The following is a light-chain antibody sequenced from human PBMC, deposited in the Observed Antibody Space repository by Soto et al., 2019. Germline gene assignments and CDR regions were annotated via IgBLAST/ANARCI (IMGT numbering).Light chain of an antibody. J-gene: IGKJ2*01. CDR2: DAS. CDR1: QSISTW. V-gene: IGKV1-5*01. CDR3: QQYNEYLYT. Sequence: EIQMTQSPSTLSASVGDRVTITCRASQSISTWVAWYQQRPGKAPKVPIYDASNLQSGVPSRFSGSGSGTEFTLTISSLQPDDFATYFCQQYNEYLYTFGQGT.